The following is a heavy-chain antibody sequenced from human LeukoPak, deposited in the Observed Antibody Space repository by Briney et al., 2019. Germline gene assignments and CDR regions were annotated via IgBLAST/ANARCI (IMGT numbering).Heavy chain of an antibody. CDR2: ISSSSSYI. CDR3: AREGELHRFLDY. CDR1: GCTFISYS. Sequence: GGALRLSCAASGCTFISYSRNWVRQAPGKGLEGVSSISSSSSYIYYADSVKGRFTISRDNAKNSLYLQMNSLRAEDTAVSYCAREGELHRFLDYWGQGTLVTVSS. D-gene: IGHD1-26*01. J-gene: IGHJ4*02. V-gene: IGHV3-21*01.